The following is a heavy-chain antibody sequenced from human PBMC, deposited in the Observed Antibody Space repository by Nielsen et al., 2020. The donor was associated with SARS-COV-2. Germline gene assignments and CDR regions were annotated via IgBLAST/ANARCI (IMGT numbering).Heavy chain of an antibody. D-gene: IGHD3-9*01. CDR1: GFTFSSYW. V-gene: IGHV3-7*01. Sequence: GGSLRLSCAASGFTFSSYWMSWVRQAPGKGLEWVANIKQDGSEKYYVDSVKGRFTISRDNAKNSLYLQMNSLRAEDTAVYYCARDHRYYDILTGNSDYWGQGTLVTVSS. CDR3: ARDHRYYDILTGNSDY. CDR2: IKQDGSEK. J-gene: IGHJ4*02.